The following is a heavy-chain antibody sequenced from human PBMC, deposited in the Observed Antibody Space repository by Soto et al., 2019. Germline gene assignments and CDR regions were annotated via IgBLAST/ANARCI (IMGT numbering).Heavy chain of an antibody. CDR1: GTSISSYY. CDR3: ASLGYSGSGSGK. J-gene: IGHJ4*02. V-gene: IGHV4-59*08. D-gene: IGHD5-12*01. Sequence: QVQLHESGPGLVKPSETLALTCTVSGTSISSYYWSWVRQPPGKGLEWIGHIYYSGSTNYNPSLKSRDPISVDTSKNQFSLKLTSVTAADTAVYYCASLGYSGSGSGKWGQGTLVTVSS. CDR2: IYYSGST.